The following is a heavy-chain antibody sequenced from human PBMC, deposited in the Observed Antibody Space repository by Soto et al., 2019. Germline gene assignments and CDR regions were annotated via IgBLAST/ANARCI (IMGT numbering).Heavy chain of an antibody. CDR3: ARAPTVVTDRYYFDY. D-gene: IGHD4-17*01. CDR2: IYYSGST. Sequence: QVQLQESGPGLVKPSETLSLTCTVSGGSISSYYWSWIRQPPGKGLEWIGYIYYSGSTNYNPSLKSRVTISVDTSKNQFSLKLSSVTAADTAVHYCARAPTVVTDRYYFDYWGQGTLVTVSS. CDR1: GGSISSYY. J-gene: IGHJ4*02. V-gene: IGHV4-59*01.